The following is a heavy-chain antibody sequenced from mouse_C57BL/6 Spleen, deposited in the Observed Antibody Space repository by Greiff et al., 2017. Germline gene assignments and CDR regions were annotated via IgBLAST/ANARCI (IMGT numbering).Heavy chain of an antibody. V-gene: IGHV1-19*01. Sequence: EVQLQQSGPVLVKPGASVKMSCKASGYTFTDYYMNWVKQSHGKSLEWIGVINPYNGGTSYNQKFKGKATLTVDKSSSTAYMELTSLTSEYSAVYYCARREDYYGSSPHWYFDVWGTGTTVTVSS. CDR1: GYTFTDYY. J-gene: IGHJ1*03. D-gene: IGHD1-1*01. CDR3: ARREDYYGSSPHWYFDV. CDR2: INPYNGGT.